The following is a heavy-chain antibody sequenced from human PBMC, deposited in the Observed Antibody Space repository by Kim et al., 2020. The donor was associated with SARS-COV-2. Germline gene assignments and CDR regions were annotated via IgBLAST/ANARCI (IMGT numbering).Heavy chain of an antibody. V-gene: IGHV1-18*01. CDR3: SSTRNTIFGVFIALDY. J-gene: IGHJ4*02. CDR2: ISAYNGNT. Sequence: ASVKVSCKASGYTFTSYGISWVRQAPGQGLEWMGWISAYNGNTNYAQKLQGRVTMTPDTSTITAYMELRSLRSDDTAVYFCSSTRNTIFGVFIALDYWGQGTLLTVSS. D-gene: IGHD3-3*01. CDR1: GYTFTSYG.